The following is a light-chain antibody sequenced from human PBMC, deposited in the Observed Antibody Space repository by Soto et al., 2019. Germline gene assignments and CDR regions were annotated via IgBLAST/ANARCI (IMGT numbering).Light chain of an antibody. Sequence: EIVMTQSPATLSVSPGERATLSCRASQSVGSKLAWYQQKPGQAPRLLIYGASTRATGIPARFSGSGSGTEFTLTISSLQSEDFAVYYCQQYNNWPPSITFGQGTRLEIK. V-gene: IGKV3-15*01. J-gene: IGKJ5*01. CDR2: GAS. CDR1: QSVGSK. CDR3: QQYNNWPPSIT.